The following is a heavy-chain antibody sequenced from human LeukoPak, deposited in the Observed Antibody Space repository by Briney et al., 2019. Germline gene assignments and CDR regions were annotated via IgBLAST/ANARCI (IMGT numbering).Heavy chain of an antibody. Sequence: GTSLRLSCAASGFTFSNYAMHWVRQAPGKGLQWVAVISYDGNSQYYTDSVKGRFTISRDNSKNTLYLQMNSLRAEDTAVYYCARSRGTVVTGVGYYGMDVWGQGTTVTVSS. D-gene: IGHD4-23*01. CDR3: ARSRGTVVTGVGYYGMDV. J-gene: IGHJ6*02. V-gene: IGHV3-30-3*01. CDR2: ISYDGNSQ. CDR1: GFTFSNYA.